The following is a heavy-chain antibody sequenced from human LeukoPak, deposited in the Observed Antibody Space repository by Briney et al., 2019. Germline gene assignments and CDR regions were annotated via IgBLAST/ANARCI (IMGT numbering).Heavy chain of an antibody. CDR2: IYSGGTT. D-gene: IGHD3-10*01. CDR1: GLTVSGTH. CDR3: ARDYPSGSSFFDY. Sequence: GGSLRLSCAASGLTVSGTHMSWVRRAPGKGLEWVSVIYSGGTTYYRDSVKGRFTISRDNSKNTLYLQMNSLRAEDTAVYYCARDYPSGSSFFDYWGQGTLVTVSS. J-gene: IGHJ4*02. V-gene: IGHV3-66*01.